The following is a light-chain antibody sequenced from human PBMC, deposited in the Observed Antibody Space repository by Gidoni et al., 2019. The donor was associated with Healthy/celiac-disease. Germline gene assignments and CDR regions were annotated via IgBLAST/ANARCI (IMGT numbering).Light chain of an antibody. CDR2: EAS. J-gene: IGKJ4*01. CDR3: QQRSNWSLT. V-gene: IGKV3-11*01. CDR1: QSVSSY. Sequence: EFVLTQSPAILSLSPGERATLSCRASQSVSSYLAWYQQKPGQSPRLLIYEASNRATGIPDRFSGSGSGTDFTLTISSLEPEDFAVYYCQQRSNWSLTFGGGTKVEIK.